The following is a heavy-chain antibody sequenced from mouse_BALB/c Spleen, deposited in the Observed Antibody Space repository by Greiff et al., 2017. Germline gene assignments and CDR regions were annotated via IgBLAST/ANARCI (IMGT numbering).Heavy chain of an antibody. D-gene: IGHD2-2*01. CDR1: GYTFTSYW. V-gene: IGHV1S81*02. CDR3: ASKGVYGYDGGYAMDY. Sequence: QVQLQQSGAELVKPGASVKLSCKASGYTFTSYWMHWVKQRPGQGLEWIGEINPSNGRTNYNEKFKSKATLTVDKSSSTAYMQLSSLTSEDSAVYYCASKGVYGYDGGYAMDYWGQGTSVTVSS. CDR2: INPSNGRT. J-gene: IGHJ4*01.